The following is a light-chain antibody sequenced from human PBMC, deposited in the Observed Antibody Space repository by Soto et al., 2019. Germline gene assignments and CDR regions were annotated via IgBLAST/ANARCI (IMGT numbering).Light chain of an antibody. Sequence: QSALTQPASVSGSPGQSITISCTGTSSDVGGYNFVSWYQKHPDKAPKLMIYDVTNRPSGVSNRFSGSKSGNTASLTISGLQAEDEADSYCSSYTSISTYVFGTGTKLTVL. CDR2: DVT. CDR1: SSDVGGYNF. CDR3: SSYTSISTYV. V-gene: IGLV2-14*01. J-gene: IGLJ1*01.